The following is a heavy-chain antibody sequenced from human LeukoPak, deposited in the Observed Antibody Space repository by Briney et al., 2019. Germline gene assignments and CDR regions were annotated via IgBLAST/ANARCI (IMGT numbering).Heavy chain of an antibody. CDR2: ISYDGSNK. CDR3: AKAIDCSGGSCSLRLYYYYGMDV. Sequence: GGSLRLSCAASGFTFSSYGMHWVRQAPGKGLEWVAVISYDGSNKSYADSVKGRFTNSRDNSKNTLYLQMNSLRAEDTAVYYCAKAIDCSGGSCSLRLYYYYGMDVWGQGTTVTVSS. D-gene: IGHD2-15*01. V-gene: IGHV3-30*18. CDR1: GFTFSSYG. J-gene: IGHJ6*02.